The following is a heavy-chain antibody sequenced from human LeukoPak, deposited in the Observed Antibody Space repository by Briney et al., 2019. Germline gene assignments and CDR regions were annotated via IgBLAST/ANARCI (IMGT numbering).Heavy chain of an antibody. Sequence: SETLSLTCTVSGGSIRNDYWSWIREPPGKGLEWIGYISEIGRTNYNASLKSRITISRDTSKNLFSLKVNSVTAADTAVYYCARQVQLVEFDYWGQGTLVTVSS. CDR3: ARQVQLVEFDY. J-gene: IGHJ4*02. CDR2: ISEIGRT. CDR1: GGSIRNDY. V-gene: IGHV4-59*08. D-gene: IGHD6-13*01.